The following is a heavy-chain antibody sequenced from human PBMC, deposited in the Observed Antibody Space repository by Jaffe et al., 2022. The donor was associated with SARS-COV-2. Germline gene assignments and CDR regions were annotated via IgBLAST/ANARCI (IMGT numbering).Heavy chain of an antibody. V-gene: IGHV3-9*01. CDR2: ISWNSGSI. J-gene: IGHJ4*02. CDR3: AKDRAGGYGDSLDY. CDR1: GFTFDDYA. Sequence: EVQLVESGGGLVQPGRSLRLSCAASGFTFDDYAMHWVRQAPGKGLEWVSGISWNSGSIGYADSVKGRFTISRDNAKNSLYLQMNSLRAEDTALYYCAKDRAGGYGDSLDYWGQGTLVTVSS. D-gene: IGHD4-17*01.